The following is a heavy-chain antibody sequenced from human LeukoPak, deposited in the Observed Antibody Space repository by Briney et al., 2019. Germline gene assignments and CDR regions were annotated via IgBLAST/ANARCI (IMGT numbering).Heavy chain of an antibody. V-gene: IGHV3-7*05. CDR2: INQDGSEK. CDR1: GFTFSSYW. D-gene: IGHD1-26*01. CDR3: ARARGGSNSDY. Sequence: GGSLRLSCAASGFTFSSYWMRWVRQAPGKGLEWVASINQDGSEKYYVDSVKGRFTISRDNVKNSLYLQMNSLRADDTAVYYCARARGGSNSDYWGQGTLVTVSS. J-gene: IGHJ4*02.